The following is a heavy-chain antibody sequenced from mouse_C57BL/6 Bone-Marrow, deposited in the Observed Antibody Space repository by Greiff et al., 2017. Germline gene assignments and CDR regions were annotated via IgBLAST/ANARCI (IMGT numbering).Heavy chain of an antibody. CDR1: GYTFTSYW. CDR2: IDPSDSYT. CDR3: ARGGLRHYSDS. J-gene: IGHJ2*01. D-gene: IGHD2-4*01. Sequence: QVQLQQPGAELVMPGASVKLSCKASGYTFTSYWMHWVKQRPGQGLEWIGEIDPSDSYTNYNQKFKGKSTLTVDKSSSTAYMQLSRLTSEDSAAYYCARGGLRHYSDSWGPSTPLTQSS. V-gene: IGHV1-69*01.